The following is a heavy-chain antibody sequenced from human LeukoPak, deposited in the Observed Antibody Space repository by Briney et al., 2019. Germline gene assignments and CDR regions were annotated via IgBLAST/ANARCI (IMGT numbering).Heavy chain of an antibody. V-gene: IGHV4-34*01. CDR2: INHSGST. Sequence: PSETLSLTCAVSGESLSGYYWSWIRQPPGKGLEWIGEINHSGSTKYNPSLKSRVTISVDMSKNQFSLKLTSVTAADTAVYYCARGVQYSSNWYFDLWGRGTLVTVSS. CDR3: ARGVQYSSNWYFDL. CDR1: GESLSGYY. J-gene: IGHJ2*01. D-gene: IGHD6-13*01.